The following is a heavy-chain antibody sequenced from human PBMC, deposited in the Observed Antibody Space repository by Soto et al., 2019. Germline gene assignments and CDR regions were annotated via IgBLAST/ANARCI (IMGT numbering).Heavy chain of an antibody. V-gene: IGHV4-4*07. CDR1: GGSISSYY. J-gene: IGHJ6*02. Sequence: SETLSLTCTVSGGSISSYYCSWIRQPAWKGLEWIGRIYTSGITNYNPSLKSRVTMSVDTSKNQFSLKLSSVTAADTAVYYCAGARDSYYYYYGMDVFGQGTTVTFCS. D-gene: IGHD2-15*01. CDR2: IYTSGIT. CDR3: AGARDSYYYYYGMDV.